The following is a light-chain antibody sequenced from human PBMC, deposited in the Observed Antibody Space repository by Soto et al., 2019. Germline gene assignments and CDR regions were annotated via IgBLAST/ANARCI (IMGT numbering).Light chain of an antibody. Sequence: QAVVTQPASASGSPGQSITISCTGTSSDVGSYNLVSWYQQHPGKAPKLMIYEGSKRPSGVSNRFSGSKSGNTASLTISGLQAEDEADYYCCSYAGSSTPNWVFGGGTKVTVL. CDR3: CSYAGSSTPNWV. V-gene: IGLV2-23*01. J-gene: IGLJ3*02. CDR2: EGS. CDR1: SSDVGSYNL.